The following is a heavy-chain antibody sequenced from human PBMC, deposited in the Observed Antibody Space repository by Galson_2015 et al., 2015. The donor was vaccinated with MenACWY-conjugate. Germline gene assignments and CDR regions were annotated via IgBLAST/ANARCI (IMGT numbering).Heavy chain of an antibody. D-gene: IGHD3-10*01. V-gene: IGHV3-48*03. Sequence: SLRLSCAASGFTFSSYEMNWVRQAPGKGLEWVSYISSSGRTIYYADSVKGRFTISRDNAKNSLYLQMSSLGAEDTAVYYCARDRLGAYYYGSGRGPDYWGQGTLVTVSS. CDR3: ARDRLGAYYYGSGRGPDY. J-gene: IGHJ4*02. CDR1: GFTFSSYE. CDR2: ISSSGRTI.